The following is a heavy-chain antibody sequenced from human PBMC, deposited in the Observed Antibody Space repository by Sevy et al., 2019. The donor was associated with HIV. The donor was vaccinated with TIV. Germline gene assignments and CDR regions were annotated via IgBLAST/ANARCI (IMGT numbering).Heavy chain of an antibody. CDR3: AREGSSSAKFTWFDP. CDR2: IHPSGGYT. V-gene: IGHV1-46*03. D-gene: IGHD6-6*01. Sequence: ASVKVSCKASGYTFTSYYIHWVRQAPGQGLEWMGIIHPSGGYTTYAQKFQGRVTMTRDTSTSTVYMELSSLRSEDTAVYYCAREGSSSAKFTWFDPWGQGTLVTVSS. CDR1: GYTFTSYY. J-gene: IGHJ5*02.